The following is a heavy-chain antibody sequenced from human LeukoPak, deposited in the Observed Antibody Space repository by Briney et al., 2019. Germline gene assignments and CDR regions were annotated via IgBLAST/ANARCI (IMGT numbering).Heavy chain of an antibody. CDR1: GFTFTSYD. V-gene: IGHV3-48*03. CDR3: AREGYSGSYFDY. D-gene: IGHD1-26*01. CDR2: ISSSGSTI. J-gene: IGHJ4*02. Sequence: PGGSLRLSCAASGFTFTSYDMNWVRQAPGKGLEWVSYISSSGSTIYYADSVKGRFTISRDSAENSLYLQMNSLRAEDTAVYYCAREGYSGSYFDYWGQGTLATVSS.